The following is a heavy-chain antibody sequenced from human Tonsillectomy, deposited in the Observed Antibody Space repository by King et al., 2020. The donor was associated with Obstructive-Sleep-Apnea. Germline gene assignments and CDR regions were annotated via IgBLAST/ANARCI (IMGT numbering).Heavy chain of an antibody. Sequence: VQLQESGPGLVKPSETLSLTCTVSGGSISSSSYYWCWIRQPPGKGLEWIGSIYYSGSTYYNPSLKSRVTISLDTSKNQFSLKLSSVTAADTAVYYCAREGDIVVVPAANMDVWGQGTTVTVSS. CDR3: AREGDIVVVPAANMDV. CDR2: IYYSGST. V-gene: IGHV4-39*07. CDR1: GGSISSSSYY. J-gene: IGHJ6*02. D-gene: IGHD2-2*01.